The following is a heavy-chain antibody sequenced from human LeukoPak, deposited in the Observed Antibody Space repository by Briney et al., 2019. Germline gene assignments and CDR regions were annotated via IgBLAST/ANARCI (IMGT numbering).Heavy chain of an antibody. CDR1: GGTFSSHA. CDR3: ARDGTLTMVRGVIHLNWFDP. CDR2: IIPIFGTA. D-gene: IGHD3-10*01. Sequence: SVKVSCKASGGTFSSHAISWVRQAPGQGLEWMGGIIPIFGTASYAQKFQGRVTITADESTSTAYMELGSLRSEDTAVYYCARDGTLTMVRGVIHLNWFDPWGQGTLVTVSS. V-gene: IGHV1-69*01. J-gene: IGHJ5*02.